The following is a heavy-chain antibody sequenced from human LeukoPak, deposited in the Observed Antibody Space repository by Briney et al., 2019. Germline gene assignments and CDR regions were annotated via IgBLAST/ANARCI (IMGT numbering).Heavy chain of an antibody. CDR3: AKDRRYSYGSAPYYFDY. D-gene: IGHD5-18*01. Sequence: AGGSLRLSCAVSGLTFSRYAMSWVRQAPGKGLEWVSAISGSGGSTYYADSVKGRFTISRDNSKNTLYLQMNSLRAEDTAVYYCAKDRRYSYGSAPYYFDYWGQGTLVTVSS. CDR1: GLTFSRYA. V-gene: IGHV3-23*01. J-gene: IGHJ4*02. CDR2: ISGSGGST.